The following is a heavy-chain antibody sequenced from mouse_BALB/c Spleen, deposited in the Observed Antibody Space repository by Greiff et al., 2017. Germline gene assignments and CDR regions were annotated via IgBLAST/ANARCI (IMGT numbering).Heavy chain of an antibody. V-gene: IGHV2-2*02. CDR3: ARNSYGYVFDY. D-gene: IGHD1-2*01. Sequence: VQLQESGPGLVQPSQSLSITCTVSGFSLTSYGVHWVRQSPGKGLEWLGVIWSGGSTDYNAAFISRLSISKDNSKSQVFFKMNSLQANDTAIYYCARNSYGYVFDYWGQGTTLTVSS. CDR2: IWSGGST. CDR1: GFSLTSYG. J-gene: IGHJ2*01.